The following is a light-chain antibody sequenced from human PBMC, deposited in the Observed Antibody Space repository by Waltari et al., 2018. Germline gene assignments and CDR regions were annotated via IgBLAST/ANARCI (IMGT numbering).Light chain of an antibody. V-gene: IGLV1-47*01. J-gene: IGLJ3*02. CDR1: SPDIGSTY. Sequence: QSVLTQPPSASRTPGQRVTISCSGSSPDIGSTYVYWYQQLPGTAPKLLIYRSNQRPSGVPDRFSGSRSGTSASLAISGLRSEDEADYHCAAWDDSLSGPVFGGGTKLTVL. CDR3: AAWDDSLSGPV. CDR2: RSN.